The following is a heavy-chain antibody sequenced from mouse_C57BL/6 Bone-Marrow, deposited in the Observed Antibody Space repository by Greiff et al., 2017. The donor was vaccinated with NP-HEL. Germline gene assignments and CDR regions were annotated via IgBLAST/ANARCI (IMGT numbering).Heavy chain of an antibody. V-gene: IGHV5-6*01. CDR3: ARLYYYGSSYLDD. D-gene: IGHD1-1*01. CDR1: GFTFSSYG. J-gene: IGHJ2*01. CDR2: ISSGGSYT. Sequence: EVHLVESGGDLVKPGGSLKLSCAASGFTFSSYGMSWVRQTPDKRLEWVATISSGGSYTYYPDSVKGRFTISRDNAKNTLYLQMSSLKSEDTAMYYCARLYYYGSSYLDDWGQGTTLTVSS.